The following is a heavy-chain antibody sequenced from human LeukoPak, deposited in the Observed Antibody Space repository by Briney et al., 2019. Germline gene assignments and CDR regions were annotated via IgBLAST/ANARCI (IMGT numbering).Heavy chain of an antibody. V-gene: IGHV3-23*01. D-gene: IGHD3-22*01. J-gene: IGHJ4*02. CDR3: AKDRYNYYDSSGYPAG. CDR1: GFTFSSYA. CDR2: ISGSGDST. Sequence: GGSLRLSCAASGFTFSSYAMSWVRQAPGKGLEWVSAISGSGDSTYYADSVKGRFTISRDNSKNTLYLQMNSLRAEDTAVYYCAKDRYNYYDSSGYPAGWSQGTLVTVSS.